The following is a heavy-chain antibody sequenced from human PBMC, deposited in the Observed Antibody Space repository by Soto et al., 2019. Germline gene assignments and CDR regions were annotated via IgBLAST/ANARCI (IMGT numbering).Heavy chain of an antibody. CDR1: GFSLSTSGVG. Sequence: SGPTLVNHTQTLSLTCTFSGFSLSTSGVGVGWIRQPPGKALEWLALIYWDDDKRYSPSLKSRLTITKDTSKNQVVLTMTNMDPVDTATYYCAHRPSYCSGGSCYSGFDYWGQGT. CDR2: IYWDDDK. J-gene: IGHJ4*02. CDR3: AHRPSYCSGGSCYSGFDY. D-gene: IGHD2-15*01. V-gene: IGHV2-5*02.